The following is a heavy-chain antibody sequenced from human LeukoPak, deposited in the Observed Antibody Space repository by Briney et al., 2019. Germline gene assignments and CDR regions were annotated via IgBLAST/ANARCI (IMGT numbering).Heavy chain of an antibody. CDR3: ARGRALWFGLRNFDY. CDR2: MNPNSGNT. J-gene: IGHJ4*02. V-gene: IGHV1-8*01. Sequence: GASVKVSCKASGYTFTSYDINWVRQATGQGLEWMGWMNPNSGNTGYAQKFQGRVTMTRNTSISTAYMELSSLRSEDTAVYYCARGRALWFGLRNFDYGGQGTLVTVSA. D-gene: IGHD3-10*01. CDR1: GYTFTSYD.